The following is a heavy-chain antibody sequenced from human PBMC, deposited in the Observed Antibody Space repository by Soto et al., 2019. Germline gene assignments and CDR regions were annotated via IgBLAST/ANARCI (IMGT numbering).Heavy chain of an antibody. CDR2: IYYSGST. CDR3: ARASGDGSYSDFWSGYYGYGMDV. CDR1: GGSISSGGYY. D-gene: IGHD3-3*01. J-gene: IGHJ6*02. Sequence: QVQLQESGPGLVKPSQTLSLTCTVSGGSISSGGYYWSWIRQHPGKGLEWIGYIYYSGSTYYNPSLKSRVTISVDTSKNQFSLKLSSVTAADTAVYYCARASGDGSYSDFWSGYYGYGMDVWGQGTTVTVSS. V-gene: IGHV4-31*03.